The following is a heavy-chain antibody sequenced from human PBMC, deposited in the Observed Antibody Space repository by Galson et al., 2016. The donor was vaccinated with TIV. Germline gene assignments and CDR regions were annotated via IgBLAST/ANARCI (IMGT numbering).Heavy chain of an antibody. CDR3: ARDLDSTVTAPFDY. CDR1: GYTFTGYY. Sequence: SVKVSCKASGYTFTGYYIHWVRQAPGQGLEWMGWINPNSGDTNYAQNFQDRVTMTRDTSIRTAYMELSRLKSDDTAVYYCARDLDSTVTAPFDYWGREPWSPSPQ. J-gene: IGHJ4*02. CDR2: INPNSGDT. V-gene: IGHV1-2*02. D-gene: IGHD4-17*01.